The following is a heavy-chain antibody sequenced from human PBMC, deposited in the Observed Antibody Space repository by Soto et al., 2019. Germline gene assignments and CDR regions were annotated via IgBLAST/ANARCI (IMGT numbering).Heavy chain of an antibody. D-gene: IGHD5-12*01. J-gene: IGHJ4*02. V-gene: IGHV3-74*01. CDR2: IKGDGSET. CDR1: GFAFSGYW. Sequence: GGSLRLSCAASGFAFSGYWMHWVRQAPGKGLVWVSRIKGDGSETNYADSVKGRFTISRDNAKNTLYLQLNSLRAEDTAVYYCLRGNSGYGNFDYWGQGTRVTVSS. CDR3: LRGNSGYGNFDY.